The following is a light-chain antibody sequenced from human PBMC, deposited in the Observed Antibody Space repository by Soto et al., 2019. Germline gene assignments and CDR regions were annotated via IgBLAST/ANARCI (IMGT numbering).Light chain of an antibody. CDR2: GAS. CDR1: QSVSSNY. CDR3: QQYANSPFT. Sequence: EIVLTQSPGTLPLSPGERATLSCRASQSVSSNYLVWYQQKPGQAPRPLIYGASSRATSIPDRFSGSGSGTDFTITISRLEPEDLAVYYCQQYANSPFTFGQGNKLEIK. J-gene: IGKJ2*01. V-gene: IGKV3-20*01.